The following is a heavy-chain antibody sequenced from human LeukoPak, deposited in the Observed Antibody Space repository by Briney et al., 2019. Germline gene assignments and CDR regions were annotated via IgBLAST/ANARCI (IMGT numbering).Heavy chain of an antibody. CDR2: IKPNGGGT. D-gene: IGHD1-7*01. J-gene: IGHJ6*03. V-gene: IGHV1-2*02. CDR3: ARDNWNYERYMDV. CDR1: GYTVTAYY. Sequence: ASVNVSCKASGYTVTAYYMDWLLEAAGQGLGCRRWIKPNGGGTNYAEKVQGRVTMTRDTSISTVYMEMSRLRSDDTAVYYCARDNWNYERYMDVWGKGTTVTVSS.